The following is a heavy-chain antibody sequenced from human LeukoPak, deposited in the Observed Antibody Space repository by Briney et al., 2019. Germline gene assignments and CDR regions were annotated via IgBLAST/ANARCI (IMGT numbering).Heavy chain of an antibody. J-gene: IGHJ4*02. V-gene: IGHV3-9*03. CDR2: ISWNSGSI. Sequence: GGSLRLSCAASGFTFDDYAMHWVWQAPGKGLEWVSGISWNSGSIGYADSVKGRFTISRDNAKNSLYLQMNSLRAEDMALYYCAKAGGIAEPYYFDYWGQGTLVTVSS. D-gene: IGHD6-13*01. CDR3: AKAGGIAEPYYFDY. CDR1: GFTFDDYA.